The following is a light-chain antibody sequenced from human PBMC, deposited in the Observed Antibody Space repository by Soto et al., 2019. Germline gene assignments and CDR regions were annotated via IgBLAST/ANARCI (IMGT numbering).Light chain of an antibody. CDR3: QQYYATPRT. CDR2: WAS. V-gene: IGKV4-1*01. Sequence: DIVMTQSPDSLAVSLGERATINCKSSQSVLYSFNNQNYLTWYQQKPGQPPKLLIYWASTRESGVPDRFSGSGSGTDFTLTISSLQAEDVAVYYCQQYYATPRTFGQGTKVEIK. CDR1: QSVLYSFNNQNY. J-gene: IGKJ1*01.